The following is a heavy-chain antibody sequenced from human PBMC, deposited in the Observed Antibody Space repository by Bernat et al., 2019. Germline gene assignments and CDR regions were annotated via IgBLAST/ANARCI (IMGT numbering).Heavy chain of an antibody. CDR2: ISYDGSNK. CDR3: ARNPPYCSGGSCYDDPYYFDY. Sequence: QVQLVESGGGVVQPGRSLRLSCAASGFTFSSYAMHWVRQAPGKGLEWVAVISYDGSNKYYADYVKGRFTISRDNSKNTLYLQMNSLRAEDTAVYYCARNPPYCSGGSCYDDPYYFDYWGQGTLVTVSS. J-gene: IGHJ4*02. V-gene: IGHV3-30*01. CDR1: GFTFSSYA. D-gene: IGHD2-15*01.